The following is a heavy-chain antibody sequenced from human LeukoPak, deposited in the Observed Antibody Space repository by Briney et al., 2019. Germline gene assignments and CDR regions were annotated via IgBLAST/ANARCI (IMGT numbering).Heavy chain of an antibody. CDR1: GVSISSSRDY. V-gene: IGHV4-39*01. J-gene: IGHJ3*02. Sequence: SVTVSLTCTVSGVSISSSRDYWGWVRQPPGKGLEWIGRVYQSGNSHYNPSLKSRVTRSGDTSKNQFSLKLSSVTAADTAVYYCARLLGYCSSTSCYDIAFDIWGQGTMVTLSS. CDR3: ARLLGYCSSTSCYDIAFDI. CDR2: VYQSGNS. D-gene: IGHD2-2*01.